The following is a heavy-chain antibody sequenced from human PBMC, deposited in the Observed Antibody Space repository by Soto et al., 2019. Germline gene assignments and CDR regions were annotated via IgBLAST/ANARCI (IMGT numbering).Heavy chain of an antibody. CDR2: IYHSGST. J-gene: IGHJ4*02. Sequence: PSETLSLTCTASGVPLSSRVYSWGWTAQPQGKGLEWIAGIYHSGSTYYDPSLQSRFTISVDTSENQFSLSLRSVTAADTAVYYCARQGGSRRELLGRFDYWGQGALVTV. D-gene: IGHD2-15*01. V-gene: IGHV4-39*01. CDR1: GVPLSSRVYS. CDR3: ARQGGSRRELLGRFDY.